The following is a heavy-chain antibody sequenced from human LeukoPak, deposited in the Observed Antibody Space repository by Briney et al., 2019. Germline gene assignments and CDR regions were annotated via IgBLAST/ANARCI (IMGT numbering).Heavy chain of an antibody. CDR3: VRHVGFSSGFDL. J-gene: IGHJ4*02. V-gene: IGHV4-39*01. CDR1: GDSVSNSNSF. CDR2: IAYTGRS. Sequence: SETLSLTCTVSGDSVSNSNSFWGSIRQPPGKGLEWIGTIAYTGRSHYNPSLKSRVTISVDTSRNQFSLRLNSVTAADTAVYYCVRHVGFSSGFDLWGQGTLVTVSS. D-gene: IGHD6-19*01.